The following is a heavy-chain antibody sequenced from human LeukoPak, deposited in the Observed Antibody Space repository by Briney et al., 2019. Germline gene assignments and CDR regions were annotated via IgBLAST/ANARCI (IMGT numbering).Heavy chain of an antibody. V-gene: IGHV3-30*04. CDR1: GFTFSSYA. J-gene: IGHJ4*02. CDR3: ASNNRRLLQKDVTLDY. Sequence: PGGSLRLSCAASGFTFSSYAMHWVRQAPGKGLEWVAVISYDGSNKYYADSVKGRFTISRDNSKNTLYLQMNSLRAEDTAVYYCASNNRRLLQKDVTLDYWGQGTLVTVSS. CDR2: ISYDGSNK. D-gene: IGHD2-21*02.